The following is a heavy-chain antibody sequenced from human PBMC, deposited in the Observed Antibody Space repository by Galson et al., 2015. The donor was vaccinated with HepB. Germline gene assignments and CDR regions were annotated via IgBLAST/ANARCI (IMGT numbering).Heavy chain of an antibody. J-gene: IGHJ4*02. CDR3: ARGLSSSLDY. D-gene: IGHD6-6*01. CDR1: GFAFRDYW. V-gene: IGHV3-30-3*01. Sequence: SLRLSCAASGFAFRDYWMFWVRQAPGKGLDWVAFMSYDGSNEYFADSVKGRFTISRDNSKNTLYLQMNSLRPEDTAGYYCARGLSSSLDYWGQGTLVTVSS. CDR2: MSYDGSNE.